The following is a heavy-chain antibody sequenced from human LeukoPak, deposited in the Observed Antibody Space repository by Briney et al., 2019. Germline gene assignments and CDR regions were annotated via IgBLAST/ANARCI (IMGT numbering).Heavy chain of an antibody. J-gene: IGHJ4*02. CDR1: GFTFSIYG. Sequence: PGGSLRLSCAASGFTFSIYGMHWVRQAPGKGLEWVAVISYDGSDKYYADSVKGRFTISSDNSKNTLYLQMNSLRAEDTSVYSCAKGPDSSGYYYYVDYWGRGTLVTVSS. D-gene: IGHD3-22*01. V-gene: IGHV3-30*18. CDR3: AKGPDSSGYYYYVDY. CDR2: ISYDGSDK.